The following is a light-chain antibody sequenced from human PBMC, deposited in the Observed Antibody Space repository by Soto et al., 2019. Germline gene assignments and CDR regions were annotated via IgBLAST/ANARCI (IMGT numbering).Light chain of an antibody. CDR3: QQRGEWPPGAT. V-gene: IGKV3-11*01. CDR1: LSISNS. CDR2: EAS. Sequence: EIVLTQSPATLSLSPGERATLSCRATLSISNSLAWYQQKPGHAPRLLIYEASNRATGIPARFSGSGSGTDFTLTISSLEPDDFAVYYCQQRGEWPPGATFGQGTRLEIK. J-gene: IGKJ5*01.